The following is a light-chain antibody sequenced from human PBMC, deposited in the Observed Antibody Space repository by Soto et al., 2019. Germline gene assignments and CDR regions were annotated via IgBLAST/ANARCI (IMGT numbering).Light chain of an antibody. Sequence: EIVLTQSPGTVSLSPGERATLSCRASQIISSNYLAWYQQKPGQAPRLLIYGASSRATGIPDKFSGSGSGTDFALTVSRLEPEEFAVYYCQQYATSPPTFGGGTKVEIK. CDR2: GAS. V-gene: IGKV3-20*01. CDR3: QQYATSPPT. CDR1: QIISSNY. J-gene: IGKJ4*01.